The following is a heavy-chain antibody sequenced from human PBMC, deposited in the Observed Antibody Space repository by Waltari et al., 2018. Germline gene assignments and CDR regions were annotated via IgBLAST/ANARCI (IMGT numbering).Heavy chain of an antibody. V-gene: IGHV1-69*01. CDR3: ARELADRRGNAFDI. CDR1: GGPCSRYA. Sequence: QVQLVQSGAEVKKPGSSVKVSCKASGGPCSRYAISWGRQDPGQGLAWMGGIIPIFGTANYAQKFQGRVTITADESTSTAYMELSSLRSEDTAVYYCARELADRRGNAFDIWGQGTMVTVSS. J-gene: IGHJ3*02. CDR2: IIPIFGTA.